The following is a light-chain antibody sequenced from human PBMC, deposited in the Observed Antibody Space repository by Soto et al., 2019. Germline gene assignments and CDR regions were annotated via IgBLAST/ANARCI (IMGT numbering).Light chain of an antibody. CDR3: ETWDSNTRV. CDR1: SGHSSYI. J-gene: IGLJ3*02. CDR2: LEGSGNY. V-gene: IGLV4-60*02. Sequence: QLVLTQSSSASASLGSSVKLTCTLSSGHSSYIIAWHQQQPGKAPRYLMNLEGSGNYNKGSGVPDRFSGSSSGADRYLTISNLQFEDEADDSGETWDSNTRVFGGGTKVTVL.